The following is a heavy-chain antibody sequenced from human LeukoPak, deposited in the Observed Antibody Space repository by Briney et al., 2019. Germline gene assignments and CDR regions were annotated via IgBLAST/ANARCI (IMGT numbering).Heavy chain of an antibody. CDR2: IIGNGGWA. D-gene: IGHD1-26*01. V-gene: IGHV3-23*01. Sequence: GGSLRLSCAASGLTFSNYAMMWLRQAPGKGLEWVAAIIGNGGWALYADSVKGRFTISRDNSKNTLYLQMNSLRPEDTALYYCAKDTGDTGRAFDYWGQGILVTVSS. J-gene: IGHJ4*02. CDR3: AKDTGDTGRAFDY. CDR1: GLTFSNYA.